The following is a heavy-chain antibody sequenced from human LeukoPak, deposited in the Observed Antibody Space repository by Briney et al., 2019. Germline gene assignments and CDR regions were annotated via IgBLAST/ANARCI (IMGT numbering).Heavy chain of an antibody. Sequence: GGSVRLSCAASGFTFSSYAMSWVRQAPGKGLEWVSAISGSGGSTYYADSVKGRFTISRDNSKNTLYLQMNSLRADDTAVYYCAKRRGLELTYYYHMDVWGKGTTVTVSS. D-gene: IGHD1-7*01. CDR1: GFTFSSYA. J-gene: IGHJ6*03. V-gene: IGHV3-23*01. CDR2: ISGSGGST. CDR3: AKRRGLELTYYYHMDV.